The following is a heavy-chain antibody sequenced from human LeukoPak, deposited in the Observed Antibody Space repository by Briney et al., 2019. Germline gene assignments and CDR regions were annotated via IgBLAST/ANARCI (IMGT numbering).Heavy chain of an antibody. CDR3: ARADLAAAGTLSRSDYYYMDV. Sequence: GESLKISCKGSGYSFTSYWIGWVRQMPGKGLEWMGIIYPGDSDTRYSPSFQGQVTISADKSISTAYLQWSSLKAPDTAMYYCARADLAAAGTLSRSDYYYMDVWGKGTTVTVSS. CDR1: GYSFTSYW. D-gene: IGHD6-13*01. CDR2: IYPGDSDT. J-gene: IGHJ6*03. V-gene: IGHV5-51*01.